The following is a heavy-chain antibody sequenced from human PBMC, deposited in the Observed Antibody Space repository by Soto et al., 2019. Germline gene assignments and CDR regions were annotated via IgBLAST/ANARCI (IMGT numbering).Heavy chain of an antibody. CDR1: GGTFSSYA. V-gene: IGHV1-69*06. CDR2: IIPIFGTA. J-gene: IGHJ4*02. CDR3: AREGGGVPASVGVY. Sequence: QVQLVQSGAEVKKPGSSVKVSCKASGGTFSSYAISWVRQAPGQGLEWMGGIIPIFGTANYAQKFQGRFTVTGEKSTSTPYMEVSSLRSEDTAVYDCAREGGGVPASVGVYWGQGTLVTVSS. D-gene: IGHD2-2*01.